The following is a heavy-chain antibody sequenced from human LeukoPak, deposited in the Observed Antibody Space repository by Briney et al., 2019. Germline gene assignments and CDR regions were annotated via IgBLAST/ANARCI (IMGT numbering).Heavy chain of an antibody. Sequence: GGSLRLSCGASGFTFSSYGMHWVRQAPGKGLEWVAFIRYDGSNKYYADSVKGRFTISRDNAKNTLYLQMNSLRAEDTAVYYCARRRGSYYSYYFDYWGQGTLVTVSS. CDR3: ARRRGSYYSYYFDY. CDR1: GFTFSSYG. CDR2: IRYDGSNK. V-gene: IGHV3-30*02. J-gene: IGHJ4*02. D-gene: IGHD1-26*01.